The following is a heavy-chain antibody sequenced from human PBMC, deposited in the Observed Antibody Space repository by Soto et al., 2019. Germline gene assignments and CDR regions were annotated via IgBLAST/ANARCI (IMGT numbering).Heavy chain of an antibody. CDR1: GASISGFY. CDR3: VRDGTKTLRDWLDP. D-gene: IGHD1-1*01. Sequence: SETLSLTCTVSGASISGFYWSWIRKSAGKGLEWIGRIYATGTTDYNPSLKSRVMMSVDTSKKQFSLKLRSVTAAATAVYYCVRDGTKTLRDWLDPWGQGISVTVSS. J-gene: IGHJ5*02. CDR2: IYATGTT. V-gene: IGHV4-4*07.